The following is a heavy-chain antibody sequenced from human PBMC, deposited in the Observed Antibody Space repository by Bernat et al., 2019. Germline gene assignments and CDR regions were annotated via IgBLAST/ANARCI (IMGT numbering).Heavy chain of an antibody. CDR2: ITYDTGDT. D-gene: IGHD5-12*01. CDR1: GFTFSSYA. Sequence: QVQLVESGGDMVQPGRSLRLSCEASGFTFSSYAMHWVRQAPGKGLEWLAVITYDTGDTYYADSVKGRFTISRDNSKNTVYMQMNSLRAEDTAVYYCAKDVVRYSYGSGGDKDVWGQGTTVTVSS. V-gene: IGHV3-30*18. J-gene: IGHJ6*02. CDR3: AKDVVRYSYGSGGDKDV.